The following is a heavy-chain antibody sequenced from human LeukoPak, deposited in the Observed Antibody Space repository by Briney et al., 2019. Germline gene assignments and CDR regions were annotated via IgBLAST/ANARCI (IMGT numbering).Heavy chain of an antibody. D-gene: IGHD6-19*01. CDR1: GFSFSTFA. CDR3: AKDFPAVAMNYYFDS. Sequence: PGGSLRLSRAASGFSFSTFAMSWVRQAPGKGLEWVSTTSISSTATYYADSVKGRFTISRDNSKNTLFLQMSSLRVEDTAVYYCAKDFPAVAMNYYFDSWGQGTLVTVSS. V-gene: IGHV3-23*01. CDR2: TSISSTAT. J-gene: IGHJ4*02.